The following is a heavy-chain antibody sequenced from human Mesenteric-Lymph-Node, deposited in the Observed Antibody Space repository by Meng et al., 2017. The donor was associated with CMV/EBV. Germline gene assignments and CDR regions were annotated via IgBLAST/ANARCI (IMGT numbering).Heavy chain of an antibody. CDR3: ARESSHYYGSGSYDY. J-gene: IGHJ4*02. CDR1: YA. V-gene: IGHV1-3*01. D-gene: IGHD3-10*01. CDR2: ITAGNGST. Sequence: YAMHWVRQAPGQRLEWMGWITAGNGSTKYSQKFQDRVTITRDTSTNTAYMELSSLRSEDTAVYYCARESSHYYGSGSYDYWGQGTLVTVSS.